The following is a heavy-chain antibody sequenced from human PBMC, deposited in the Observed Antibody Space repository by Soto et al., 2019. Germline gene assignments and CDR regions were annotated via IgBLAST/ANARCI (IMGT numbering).Heavy chain of an antibody. Sequence: QVQLQESGPGLVKPSETLSLTCIVSGGSVSNDAYYWSWIRQPPGKGLEWIGYIYHSGSTYYNPSLKSRVTISADTSANQFSLKVSSVTAADTAVYYCARLGIGWEFPFDYWGQGTPVNVSS. CDR1: GGSVSNDAYY. CDR2: IYHSGST. V-gene: IGHV4-61*08. J-gene: IGHJ4*02. CDR3: ARLGIGWEFPFDY. D-gene: IGHD1-26*01.